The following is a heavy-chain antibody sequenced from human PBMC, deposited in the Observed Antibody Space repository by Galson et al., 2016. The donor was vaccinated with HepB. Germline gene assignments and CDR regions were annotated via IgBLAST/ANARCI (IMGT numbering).Heavy chain of an antibody. V-gene: IGHV3-30*03. J-gene: IGHJ4*02. D-gene: IGHD6-19*01. CDR2: ISYDGTNK. Sequence: SLRLSCAASGFTFSSYGIHWVRQAPGKGLEWVAVISYDGTNKYFADSVKGRFTISRDNSKNTLYLQMNSLGPEDTAVYYCARGSSAWYLDYWGQGTLVTVSS. CDR1: GFTFSSYG. CDR3: ARGSSAWYLDY.